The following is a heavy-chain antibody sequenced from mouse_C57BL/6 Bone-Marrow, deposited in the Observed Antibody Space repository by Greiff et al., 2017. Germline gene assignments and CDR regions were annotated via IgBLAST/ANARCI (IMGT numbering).Heavy chain of an antibody. Sequence: QVQLQQSGAELVKPGASVQMSCKASGYTFTTYPIEWMKQNHGKSLEWIGNFHPYNDDTKYNEKFKGKATLTVEKSSSTVYLELSRLTSDDSAVYYCARSLSTGTRYWYFDVWGTGTTVTVSS. CDR3: ARSLSTGTRYWYFDV. V-gene: IGHV1-47*01. CDR2: FHPYNDDT. CDR1: GYTFTTYP. J-gene: IGHJ1*03. D-gene: IGHD4-1*01.